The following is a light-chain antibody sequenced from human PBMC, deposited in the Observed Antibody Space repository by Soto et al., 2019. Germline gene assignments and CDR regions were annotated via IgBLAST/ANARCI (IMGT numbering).Light chain of an antibody. V-gene: IGKV3-11*01. CDR3: QQRSNWQT. Sequence: EIVLKQSPATLSLSPGERATLSCRASQSVSSYLAWYQQKPGQAPRLLIYDASNSATGIPARFSGSGSGTDFTLTISRREPEDFAVDYCQQRSNWQTFGQGTKVEIK. J-gene: IGKJ1*01. CDR2: DAS. CDR1: QSVSSY.